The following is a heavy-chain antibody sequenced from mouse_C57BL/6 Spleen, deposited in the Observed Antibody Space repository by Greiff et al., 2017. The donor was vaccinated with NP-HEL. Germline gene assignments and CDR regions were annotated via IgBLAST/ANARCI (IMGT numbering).Heavy chain of an antibody. J-gene: IGHJ2*01. CDR3: ARRGIYYGYSYYFDY. CDR1: GYTFTSYW. CDR2: IHPNSGST. Sequence: VQLQQSGAELVKPGASVKLSCKASGYTFTSYWMHWVKQRPGQGLEWIGMIHPNSGSTNYNEKFKSKATLTVDKSSSTAYMQLSSLTSEDSAVYYCARRGIYYGYSYYFDYWGQGTTLTVSS. V-gene: IGHV1-64*01. D-gene: IGHD2-2*01.